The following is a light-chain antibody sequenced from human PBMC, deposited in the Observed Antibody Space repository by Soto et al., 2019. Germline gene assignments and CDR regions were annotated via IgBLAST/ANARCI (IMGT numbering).Light chain of an antibody. CDR1: HSVSRNY. J-gene: IGKJ2*01. Sequence: EIVLTQSPGTLSLSPGERATLSCRASHSVSRNYTAWYQQKPGQAPRLAIYGASRRATGIPDRFNGSGSGTEFTLTISSLEPEDHSVYYCQQYSSSPPYTCGQGTKREIK. V-gene: IGKV3-20*01. CDR3: QQYSSSPPYT. CDR2: GAS.